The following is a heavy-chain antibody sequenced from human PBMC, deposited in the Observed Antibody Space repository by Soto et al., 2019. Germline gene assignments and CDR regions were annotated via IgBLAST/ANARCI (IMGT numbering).Heavy chain of an antibody. V-gene: IGHV4-59*08. Sequence: QVQLQESGPGQVKPSETLSLTCTVSGGSISSYYWSWIRQPPGKGLEWIGYIYYSGSTNYNPSLKSRVTISVDTSKNQFSLKLSSVTAADTAVYYCARLWFGEPVDYWGQGTLVTVSS. CDR2: IYYSGST. CDR3: ARLWFGEPVDY. J-gene: IGHJ4*02. D-gene: IGHD3-10*01. CDR1: GGSISSYY.